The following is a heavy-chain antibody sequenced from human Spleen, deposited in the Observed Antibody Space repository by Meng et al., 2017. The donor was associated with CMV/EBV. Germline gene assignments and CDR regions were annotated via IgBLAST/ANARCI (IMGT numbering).Heavy chain of an antibody. V-gene: IGHV3-7*01. D-gene: IGHD3-22*01. Sequence: ETLSLTCTVSGGSISSYYWSWVRQAPGKGLEWVANIKQDGSEKNYVDSVKGRLTISRDNAKNSLYLQMNSLRAEDTAVYYCARAEYDTSGYFFFEKWGQGTLVTVSS. J-gene: IGHJ4*02. CDR1: GGSISSYY. CDR2: IKQDGSEK. CDR3: ARAEYDTSGYFFFEK.